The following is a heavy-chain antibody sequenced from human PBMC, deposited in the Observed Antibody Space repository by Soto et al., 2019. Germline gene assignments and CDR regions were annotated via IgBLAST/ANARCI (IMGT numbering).Heavy chain of an antibody. V-gene: IGHV3-23*01. J-gene: IGHJ4*02. CDR2: ISGGGGST. D-gene: IGHD3-16*01. Sequence: EVQLLESGGGLVQPGGSLRLSCAASGFTFSSYAMSWVRQAPGKGLEWVSAISGGGGSTYYADSVKGRFTISRDNCKNTLYLQMNSLRAEDTAVYYCANAVGRFDYGDYWGQGTLVTVSS. CDR3: ANAVGRFDYGDY. CDR1: GFTFSSYA.